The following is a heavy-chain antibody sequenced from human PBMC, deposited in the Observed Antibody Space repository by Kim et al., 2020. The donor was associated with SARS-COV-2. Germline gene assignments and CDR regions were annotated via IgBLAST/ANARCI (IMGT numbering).Heavy chain of an antibody. J-gene: IGHJ4*01. D-gene: IGHD3-3*01. Sequence: SETLSLTCTVSGGSISSNNYYWGWIRQPPGKGLEWIGSIFYTGNTYYNPSLKSRVTMSVDTSKKQFSLRLTSVTAADTAVYYCAKNGYYEEGGYYFDYWG. CDR1: GGSISSNNYY. CDR3: AKNGYYEEGGYYFDY. CDR2: IFYTGNT. V-gene: IGHV4-39*07.